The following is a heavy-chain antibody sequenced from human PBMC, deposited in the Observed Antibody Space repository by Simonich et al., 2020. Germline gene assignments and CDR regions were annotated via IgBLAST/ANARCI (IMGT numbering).Heavy chain of an antibody. Sequence: QLQLQESGPGLVKPSETLSLTCTVSGGSISSSSYYWGWIRQPPGKGLEWIGSISYSGSTSYNPSLKSRVTISVDTSKNQFSLKLSSVTASDTAVYYCARHAGFAFDIWGQGTMVTVSS. CDR1: GGSISSSSYY. J-gene: IGHJ3*02. D-gene: IGHD6-13*01. CDR2: ISYSGST. V-gene: IGHV4-39*01. CDR3: ARHAGFAFDI.